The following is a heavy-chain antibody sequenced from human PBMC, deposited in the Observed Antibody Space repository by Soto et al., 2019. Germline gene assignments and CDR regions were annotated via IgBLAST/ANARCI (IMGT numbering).Heavy chain of an antibody. CDR2: ISSSSSTI. V-gene: IGHV3-48*02. CDR3: AIIGIVARKALDAFDI. Sequence: GGSLRLSCAASGFTFSSYSINWVRQAPGKGLEWVSYISSSSSTIYYADSVKGRFTISRDNAKNSLYLQMNSLRDEDTAVYYCAIIGIVARKALDAFDIWGQGTMVTVSS. D-gene: IGHD5-12*01. CDR1: GFTFSSYS. J-gene: IGHJ3*02.